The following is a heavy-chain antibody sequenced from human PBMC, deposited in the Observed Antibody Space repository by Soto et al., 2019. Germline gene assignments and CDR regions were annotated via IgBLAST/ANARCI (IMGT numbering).Heavy chain of an antibody. D-gene: IGHD3-22*01. Sequence: PSETLSLTCDVSGYSIKSGIYWGRVRQSPGKGLEWIGSSSYSAKTFYNPSLASRLSIAVDTSMDQFSLRLTSVTAAATALYYCTRGAGAPWVRFDSWGQGTLVTVSS. V-gene: IGHV4-38-2*01. CDR1: GYSIKSGIY. CDR3: TRGAGAPWVRFDS. J-gene: IGHJ4*02. CDR2: SSYSAKT.